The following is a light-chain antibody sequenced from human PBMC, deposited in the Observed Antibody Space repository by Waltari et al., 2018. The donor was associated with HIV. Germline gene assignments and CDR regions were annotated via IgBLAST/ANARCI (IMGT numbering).Light chain of an antibody. CDR1: SSDVGGYNR. J-gene: IGLJ3*02. CDR2: DAS. Sequence: QSALTQPRSVSGSPGQSVIISCTATSSDVGGYNRVSWYQQHPGKAPPLFIYDASKRPSGVPDRFSGSKSDNTASLTISGLQAEDEADYHCCSYAGSYTWVFGGGTKLTVL. V-gene: IGLV2-11*01. CDR3: CSYAGSYTWV.